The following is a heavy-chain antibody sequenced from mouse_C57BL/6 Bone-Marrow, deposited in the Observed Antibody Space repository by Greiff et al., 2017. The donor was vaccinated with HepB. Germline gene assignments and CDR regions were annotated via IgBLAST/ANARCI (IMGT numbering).Heavy chain of an antibody. CDR3: GGSRPFAY. CDR1: GFTFSDYG. CDR2: ISSGSSTI. Sequence: EVKLMESGGGLVKPGGSLKLSCAASGFTFSDYGMHWVRQAPEKGLEWVAYISSGSSTIYYADTVKGRFTIARDNAKNTLFLQMTSLRSEDTAMYYCGGSRPFAYWGQGTLVTVSA. J-gene: IGHJ3*01. V-gene: IGHV5-17*01. D-gene: IGHD1-1*01.